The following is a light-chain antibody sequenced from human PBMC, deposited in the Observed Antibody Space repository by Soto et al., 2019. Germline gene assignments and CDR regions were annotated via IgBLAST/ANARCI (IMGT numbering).Light chain of an antibody. V-gene: IGKV1-27*01. CDR3: QKFNTAPLT. CDR1: QDISVY. Sequence: IQMTQSPSSLSASVGDRVTITCRASQDISVYLAWYQQKPGKVPKLLIYSASTLQSGFPSRFSGSESGTDFTLTISSLQPEDVATYYCQKFNTAPLTFGQGTRLEIK. CDR2: SAS. J-gene: IGKJ5*01.